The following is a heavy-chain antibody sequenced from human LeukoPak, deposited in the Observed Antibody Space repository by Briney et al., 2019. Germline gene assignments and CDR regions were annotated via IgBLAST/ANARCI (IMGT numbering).Heavy chain of an antibody. D-gene: IGHD2/OR15-2a*01. CDR1: GFTFSSYA. CDR2: ISSTSSYI. J-gene: IGHJ6*03. V-gene: IGHV3-21*06. Sequence: KSGGSLRLSCAASGFTFSSYAMSWVRQAPGKGLEWVSSISSTSSYIYYADSVKGRFTISRDNAKNSLYLEMNSLRAEDTATYYCARGEFGDYYYFYMDVWGKGTTVTVSS. CDR3: ARGEFGDYYYFYMDV.